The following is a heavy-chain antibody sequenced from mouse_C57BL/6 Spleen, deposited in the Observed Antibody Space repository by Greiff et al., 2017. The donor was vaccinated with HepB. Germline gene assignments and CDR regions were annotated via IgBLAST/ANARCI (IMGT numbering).Heavy chain of an antibody. Sequence: VQLQQSGPELVKPGASVKISCKASGYAFSSSWMNWVKQRPGKGLEWIGRIYPGDGDTNYNGKLKGKATLTADKSSSTAYMQLSSLTSEDSAVYFCAIEDAIDYWGQGTSVTVSS. CDR2: IYPGDGDT. CDR1: GYAFSSSW. CDR3: AIEDAIDY. V-gene: IGHV1-82*01. J-gene: IGHJ4*01.